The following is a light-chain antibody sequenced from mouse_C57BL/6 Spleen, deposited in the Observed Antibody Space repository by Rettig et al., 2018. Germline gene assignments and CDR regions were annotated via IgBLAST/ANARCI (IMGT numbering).Light chain of an antibody. J-gene: IGKJ5*01. CDR3: QNGHSFPLT. CDR2: YAS. Sequence: DIVMTQSPATLSVTPGDRVSLSCRASQCISDYLHWYQQKSHESPRLLIKYASQSISGIPSRFSGSGSGSDFTLSINSVEPEDVGVYYCQNGHSFPLTFGAGTKLELK. V-gene: IGKV5-39*01. CDR1: QCISDY.